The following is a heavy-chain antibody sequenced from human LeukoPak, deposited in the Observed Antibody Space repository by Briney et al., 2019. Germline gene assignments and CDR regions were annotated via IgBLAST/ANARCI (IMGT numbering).Heavy chain of an antibody. Sequence: KSSQTLSLTCTVSGGSISSGDYYWSWIRQPPGKGLEWIGYIYYSGSTYYNPSLKSRVTISVDTSKNQFSLKLSSVTAADTAVYYCASPSPTYLGAFDIWGQGTMVTVSS. CDR1: GGSISSGDYY. CDR2: IYYSGST. CDR3: ASPSPTYLGAFDI. D-gene: IGHD1-1*01. J-gene: IGHJ3*02. V-gene: IGHV4-30-4*08.